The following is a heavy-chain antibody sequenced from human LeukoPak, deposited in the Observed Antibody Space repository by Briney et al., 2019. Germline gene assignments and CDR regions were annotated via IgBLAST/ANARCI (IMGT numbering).Heavy chain of an antibody. CDR1: GFTFSSYG. CDR2: IWYDGSNK. D-gene: IGHD3-10*01. Sequence: PGGSLRLSCAASGFTFSSYGMHWVRQAPGKGLEWVAVIWYDGSNKYYADSVKGRFTIFRDNSKSTLYLQMNSLRAEDTAVYYCARDRSGSGNYYYYGMDVWGQGTTVTASS. J-gene: IGHJ6*02. CDR3: ARDRSGSGNYYYYGMDV. V-gene: IGHV3-33*01.